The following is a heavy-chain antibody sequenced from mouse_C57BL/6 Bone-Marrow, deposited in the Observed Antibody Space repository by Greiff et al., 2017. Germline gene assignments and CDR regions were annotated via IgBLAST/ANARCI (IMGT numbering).Heavy chain of an antibody. CDR2: IDPENGDT. D-gene: IGHD2-12*01. V-gene: IGHV14-4*01. J-gene: IGHJ2*01. Sequence: EVQLQQSGAELVRPGASVKLSCTASGFNIKDDYMHWVKQRPEQGLEWIGWIDPENGDTEYASKFQGKATITADPSSNTAYLQLSSLTSEDTAVYYCTPYYSLDYWGQGTTLTVSS. CDR3: TPYYSLDY. CDR1: GFNIKDDY.